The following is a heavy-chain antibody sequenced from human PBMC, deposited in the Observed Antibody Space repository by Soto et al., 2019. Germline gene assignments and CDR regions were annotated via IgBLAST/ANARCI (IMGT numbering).Heavy chain of an antibody. CDR3: ARDHPSCCWQNEDRLDH. CDR2: IYSGGNT. J-gene: IGHJ4*02. CDR1: GGSLSGYY. D-gene: IGHD1-1*01. Sequence: PSETLSLTCTVSGGSLSGYYWTWIRQSAGRGLEWIGRIYSGGNTNFNPSLNGRATLSVDTSKNQFSLRLSSVTAADTAVYYCARDHPSCCWQNEDRLDHWVQG. V-gene: IGHV4-4*07.